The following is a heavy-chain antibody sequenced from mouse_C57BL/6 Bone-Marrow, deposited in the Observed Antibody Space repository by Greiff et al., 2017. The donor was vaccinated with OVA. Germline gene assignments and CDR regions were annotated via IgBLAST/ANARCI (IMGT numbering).Heavy chain of an antibody. CDR3: ARRYYYAMDY. CDR1: GYAFTNYL. CDR2: INPGSGGT. J-gene: IGHJ4*01. V-gene: IGHV1-54*01. Sequence: VKLMESGAELVRPGTSVKVSCKASGYAFTNYLIEWVKQRPGQGLEWIGVINPGSGGTNYNEKFKGKATLTADKSSSTAYMQLSSLTSEDSAVYFCARRYYYAMDYWGQGTSVTVSS.